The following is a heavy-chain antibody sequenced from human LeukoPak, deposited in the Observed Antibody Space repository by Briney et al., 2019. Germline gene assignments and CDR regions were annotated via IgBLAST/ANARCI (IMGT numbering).Heavy chain of an antibody. Sequence: TSETLSLTCTVSGYSISSSYYWSWIRQPAGKGLEWIGRIYYSGSTYYNPSLKSRVTISVDTSKNQFSLKLSSVTAADTAVYYCARGGTIFGGRGHFDYWGQGTLVTVSS. CDR2: IYYSGST. CDR1: GYSISSSYY. D-gene: IGHD3-3*01. J-gene: IGHJ4*02. V-gene: IGHV4-38-2*02. CDR3: ARGGTIFGGRGHFDY.